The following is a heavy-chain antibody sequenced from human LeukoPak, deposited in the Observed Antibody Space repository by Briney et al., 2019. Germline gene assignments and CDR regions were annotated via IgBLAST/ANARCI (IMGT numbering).Heavy chain of an antibody. CDR2: ISSSSSYI. CDR3: ARGRSFDWLNPMDV. D-gene: IGHD3-9*01. J-gene: IGHJ6*04. V-gene: IGHV3-21*01. CDR1: GFMSSSYS. Sequence: AGGSLRLSCATSGFMSSSYSMNWVRQAPGKGLEWVSSISSSSSYIYYADSVKGRFTISRDNAKNSLHLQMNSLRTEDTAVYYCARGRSFDWLNPMDVWGKGTTVTISS.